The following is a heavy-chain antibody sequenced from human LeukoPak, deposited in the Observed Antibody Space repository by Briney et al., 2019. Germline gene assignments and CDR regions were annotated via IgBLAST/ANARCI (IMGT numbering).Heavy chain of an antibody. Sequence: GGSLRLSCRTSGFTFSTHSMNWVRQAPGKGLEWVASSRSCSGDIYYADSVKGRFTISRDNAKNTLYLQMNSLRADDTAIYYCARAKDMDWGQGTLVTVSS. CDR2: SRSCSGDI. CDR1: GFTFSTHS. CDR3: ARAKDMD. J-gene: IGHJ4*02. V-gene: IGHV3-21*01.